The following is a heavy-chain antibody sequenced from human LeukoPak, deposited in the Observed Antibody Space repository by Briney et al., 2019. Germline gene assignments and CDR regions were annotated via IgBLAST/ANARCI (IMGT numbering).Heavy chain of an antibody. J-gene: IGHJ4*02. Sequence: GGALKISFKGSGYSFSNYWIGWVRQIPGESLEWMGVIYPGDSDTRYSPSFQGQVTISADKSISTAYLQWSSLKASDTAMYYCARPPDSSGYYYFDYWGQGTLVTVSS. CDR3: ARPPDSSGYYYFDY. D-gene: IGHD3-22*01. CDR2: IYPGDSDT. V-gene: IGHV5-51*01. CDR1: GYSFSNYW.